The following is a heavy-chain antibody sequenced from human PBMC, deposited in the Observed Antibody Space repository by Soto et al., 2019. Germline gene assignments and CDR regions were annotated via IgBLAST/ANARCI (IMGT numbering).Heavy chain of an antibody. J-gene: IGHJ6*02. D-gene: IGHD2-15*01. CDR1: GGSVSSNSYY. CDR2: SSYTGNT. CDR3: ARHLTYCSAGSCYSDFPYYGMDV. Sequence: ETLSLTCTVSGGSVSSNSYYWGWIRQAPGKGLQWIGSSSYTGNTYFNPSLKSRVTISVDTSKNQFSLKLSSVTAADTAVYYCARHLTYCSAGSCYSDFPYYGMDVWGQGTTVTAP. V-gene: IGHV4-39*01.